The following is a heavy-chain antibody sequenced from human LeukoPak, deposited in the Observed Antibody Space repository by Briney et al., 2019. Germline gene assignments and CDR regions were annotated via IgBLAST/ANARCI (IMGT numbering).Heavy chain of an antibody. D-gene: IGHD3-22*01. CDR3: ARGDTTQGGNYDGSGYPWTFDI. CDR2: IYYSGNT. Sequence: KASETLSLTCTVSGGSISSHYWSWIRQPPGKGLEWIGCIYYSGNTNYNPSLESRVTISVDTSKIQFSLKLSSVTAADTAVYYCARGDTTQGGNYDGSGYPWTFDIWGQGTMVTVSS. V-gene: IGHV4-59*08. CDR1: GGSISSHY. J-gene: IGHJ3*02.